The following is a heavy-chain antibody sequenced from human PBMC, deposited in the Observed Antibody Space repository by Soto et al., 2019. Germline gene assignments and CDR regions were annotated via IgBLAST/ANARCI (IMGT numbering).Heavy chain of an antibody. CDR1: GFSFGSYS. V-gene: IGHV3-48*02. CDR3: ARLGYCSSATCKYYFYCYGMDV. J-gene: IGHJ6*02. CDR2: ISGRGTTT. Sequence: HPGGSLRLSCEASGFSFGSYSMNWVRQAPGKGLEWVSFISGRGTTTYYADSVKGRFTVSRDNAKNSLSLEVNSLRDEDTAVYYCARLGYCSSATCKYYFYCYGMDVWGQGTTVTVSS. D-gene: IGHD2-2*01.